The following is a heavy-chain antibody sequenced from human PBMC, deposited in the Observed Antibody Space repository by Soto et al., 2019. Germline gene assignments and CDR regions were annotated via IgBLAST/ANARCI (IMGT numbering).Heavy chain of an antibody. J-gene: IGHJ4*02. CDR1: GYTFRNFG. CDR3: ARRSSGWENYFDY. Sequence: GASVKVSCKASGYTFRNFGISWVRQAPGQGLEWMGWISAYNANANYAQKFQGRLTMTADTSTSTAYMELRSLRSDDTAVYYCARRSSGWENYFDYWGQGTLVTVSS. D-gene: IGHD6-19*01. CDR2: ISAYNANA. V-gene: IGHV1-18*01.